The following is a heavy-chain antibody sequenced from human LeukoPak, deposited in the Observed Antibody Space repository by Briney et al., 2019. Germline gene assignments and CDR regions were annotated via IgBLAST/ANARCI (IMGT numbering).Heavy chain of an antibody. J-gene: IGHJ4*02. CDR3: ARDGTSFDY. D-gene: IGHD1-26*01. CDR1: GGSISSRGYY. Sequence: SETLSLTCTVSGGSISSRGYYWGWIRQPPGQGLEWIGNIHYSGSTYYNSSLKSRVTISLDTSKNQFSLRLTSVTAADTAVFYCARDGTSFDYWGQGTLVTVSS. V-gene: IGHV4-39*07. CDR2: IHYSGST.